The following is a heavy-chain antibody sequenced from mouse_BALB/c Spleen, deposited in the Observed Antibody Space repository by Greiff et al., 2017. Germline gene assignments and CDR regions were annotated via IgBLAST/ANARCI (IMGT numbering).Heavy chain of an antibody. CDR1: GFTFSSFG. CDR2: ISSGSSTI. Sequence: EVKLVESGGGLVQPGGSRKISCAASGFTFSSFGMHWVRQAPEKGLEWVANISSGSSTIYYADTVKGRFTISRDNPKKTMYLQMSSLKSEDTALYYCPRHNVSCHYCAMDYWGQGPSVTVSS. CDR3: PRHNVSCHYCAMDY. J-gene: IGHJ4*01. D-gene: IGHD1-3*01. V-gene: IGHV5-17*02.